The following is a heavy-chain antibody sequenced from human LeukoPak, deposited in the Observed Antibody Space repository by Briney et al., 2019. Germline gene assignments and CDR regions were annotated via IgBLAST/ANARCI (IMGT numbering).Heavy chain of an antibody. Sequence: GGSLRLSCAASGFTFSSYNMNWVRQAPGKGLAWVSSITSSSSDIYYADSVKGRFTISRDNAKNSLYLQMDSLRAEDTAVYYCARDFRGYSGNTYDHWGQGTLVTVSS. J-gene: IGHJ4*02. CDR1: GFTFSSYN. D-gene: IGHD5-12*01. CDR3: ARDFRGYSGNTYDH. V-gene: IGHV3-21*01. CDR2: ITSSSSDI.